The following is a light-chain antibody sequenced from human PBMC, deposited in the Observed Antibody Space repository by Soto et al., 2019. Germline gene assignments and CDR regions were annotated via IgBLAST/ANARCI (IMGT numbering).Light chain of an antibody. CDR3: QSYDSSLSALV. J-gene: IGLJ2*01. Sequence: QSVLTQPPSVSGAPGQRVTISCTGSSSNIGAGYDVHWYQQLPGTAPKLLIYGNSNRPSGVPDRFSGSKSGTSASLAITGLQAEDEADYYCQSYDSSLSALVFGGGTNVTVL. CDR1: SSNIGAGYD. V-gene: IGLV1-40*01. CDR2: GNS.